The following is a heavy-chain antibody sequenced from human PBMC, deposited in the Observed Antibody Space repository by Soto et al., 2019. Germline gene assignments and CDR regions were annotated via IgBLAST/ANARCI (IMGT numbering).Heavy chain of an antibody. CDR2: INAGNGNT. Sequence: QVQLVQSGAEVKKPGASVKVSCKASGYTFTSYAMHWVRQAPGQRLEWMGWINAGNGNTKYSQKFQGRVTITRDTSARTAYMELSSLRSEDTAVYYCAINLWFGELLFVFGYWGQGTLVTVSS. CDR1: GYTFTSYA. D-gene: IGHD3-10*01. J-gene: IGHJ4*02. CDR3: AINLWFGELLFVFGY. V-gene: IGHV1-3*01.